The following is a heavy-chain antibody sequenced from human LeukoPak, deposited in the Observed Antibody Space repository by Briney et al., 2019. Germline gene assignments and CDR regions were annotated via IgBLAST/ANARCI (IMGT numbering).Heavy chain of an antibody. CDR2: ISRSGATT. Sequence: GGSLRLSCAASGFPFNNYAMDWVRQAPGKGLAWVSLISRSGATTYYADSVKGRFTISRDNSRNTLYLQMTSLRAEDTAVYYCARDPGDRWFFDLWGRGTLVTVSS. CDR3: ARDPGDRWFFDL. CDR1: GFPFNNYA. V-gene: IGHV3-23*01. J-gene: IGHJ2*01. D-gene: IGHD7-27*01.